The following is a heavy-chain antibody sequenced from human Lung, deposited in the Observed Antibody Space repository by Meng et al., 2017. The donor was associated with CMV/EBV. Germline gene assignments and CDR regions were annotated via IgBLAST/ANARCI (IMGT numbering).Heavy chain of an antibody. CDR2: VYSASGNT. V-gene: IGHV3-23*03. J-gene: IGHJ4*02. Sequence: GESLKISCAASGFTFSNYAMSWVRQAPGKGLEWVSVVYSASGNTYYADSVKGRFTVSRDNSKNTLDLQLNSLRTEDTAVYYCAKIHSSSWFFDSWGQGTXVTVSS. CDR1: GFTFSNYA. CDR3: AKIHSSSWFFDS. D-gene: IGHD6-13*01.